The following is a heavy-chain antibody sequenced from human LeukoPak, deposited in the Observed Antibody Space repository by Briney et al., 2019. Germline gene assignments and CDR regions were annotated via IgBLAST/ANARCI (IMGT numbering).Heavy chain of an antibody. CDR2: IYSGGST. V-gene: IGHV3-53*01. Sequence: GGSLRLSCAASGFTVSNNYMSWVRQAPGKGLEWVSLIYSGGSTYYADSVKGRFTISRDNSKNTLYLQMNSLRAEDTAVYYCARGSYYDSSGYQYYFDYWGQGTLVTVSS. CDR3: ARGSYYDSSGYQYYFDY. CDR1: GFTVSNNY. D-gene: IGHD3-22*01. J-gene: IGHJ4*02.